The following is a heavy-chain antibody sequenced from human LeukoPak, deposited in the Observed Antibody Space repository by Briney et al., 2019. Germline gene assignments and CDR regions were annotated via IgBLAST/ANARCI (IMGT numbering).Heavy chain of an antibody. CDR2: INSDGSST. V-gene: IGHV3-74*01. J-gene: IGHJ4*02. D-gene: IGHD5-18*01. Sequence: TGGSLRLSCAASGFTFSSCWMHWVRQAPGKGLVWVSRINSDGSSTSYADSVKGRFTISRDNAKNTLYLQMNSLRAEDTAVYYCAREEYSYGYVHSDYWGQGTLVTVSS. CDR1: GFTFSSCW. CDR3: AREEYSYGYVHSDY.